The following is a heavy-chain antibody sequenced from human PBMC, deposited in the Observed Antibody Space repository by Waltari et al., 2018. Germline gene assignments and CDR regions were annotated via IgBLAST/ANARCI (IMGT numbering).Heavy chain of an antibody. CDR2: IYYNGGS. CDR3: ARVGTGLSGMFDS. V-gene: IGHV4-59*01. CDR1: GGSFRGYY. J-gene: IGHJ4*02. D-gene: IGHD1-1*01. Sequence: QVHLQESGPGLVKPSETLSLTCTVSGGSFRGYYWSWIRQPPGKGLEWIGDIYYNGGSNYSPSLESRVTISTDTSNSQFSLRLMSVTDADTAIYYCARVGTGLSGMFDSWGQGALVTVSS.